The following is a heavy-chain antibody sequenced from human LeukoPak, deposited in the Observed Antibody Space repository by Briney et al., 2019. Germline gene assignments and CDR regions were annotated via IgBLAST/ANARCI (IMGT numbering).Heavy chain of an antibody. CDR2: INSDGSST. Sequence: GGSLRLSCAASGFTFSSYWVHWVRQAPGKGLVWVSRINSDGSSTSYADSVKGRFTISRDNAKNTLYLQMNSLRSEDTAVYYCARVKISIVATMALDYWGQGTLVTVSS. CDR3: ARVKISIVATMALDY. CDR1: GFTFSSYW. V-gene: IGHV3-74*01. J-gene: IGHJ4*02. D-gene: IGHD5-12*01.